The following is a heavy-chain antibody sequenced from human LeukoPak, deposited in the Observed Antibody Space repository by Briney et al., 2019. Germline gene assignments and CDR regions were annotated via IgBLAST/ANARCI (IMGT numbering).Heavy chain of an antibody. CDR1: GCTIADYT. J-gene: IGHJ6*03. V-gene: IGHV3-21*06. CDR3: ARITSTSYYFHFMDV. CDR2: ISSSTSDI. D-gene: IGHD2/OR15-2a*01. Sequence: GGSLRLSCAASGCTIADYTINWGRQAPGKGLEWVSYISSSTSDIYYADSVKGRFTIFRDNAKNSLFLEMNGLRADDTAVYYCARITSTSYYFHFMDVWGKGTTVIVSS.